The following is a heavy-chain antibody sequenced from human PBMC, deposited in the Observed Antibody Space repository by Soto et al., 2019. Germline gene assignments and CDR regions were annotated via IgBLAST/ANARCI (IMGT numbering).Heavy chain of an antibody. D-gene: IGHD1-26*01. Sequence: PGGSLRLSCAASGFTFGNYAMSWVRQAPGKGLEWVSSISGSGGTTYYADSVKGRFTISRDNSKNTLYLQMNSLRAEDTAVYYCARGDWAFSGSYLGFDYWGQGTLVTVSS. CDR1: GFTFGNYA. CDR3: ARGDWAFSGSYLGFDY. V-gene: IGHV3-23*01. J-gene: IGHJ4*02. CDR2: ISGSGGTT.